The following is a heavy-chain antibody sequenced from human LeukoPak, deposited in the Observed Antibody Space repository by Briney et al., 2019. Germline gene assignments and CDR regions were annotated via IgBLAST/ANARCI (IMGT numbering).Heavy chain of an antibody. CDR2: IDWSGDST. CDR1: GFKFDDYG. V-gene: IGHV3-20*04. D-gene: IGHD6-19*01. CDR3: ARRRHSGGWYYFDY. Sequence: GGSLRLSCAASGFKFDDYGMSWVRQAPGKGLEWVSGIDWSGDSTGYADSVKGRFTISRDNAKNSVFLQMNSLRAEDTALYYCARRRHSGGWYYFDYWGQGILVTVSS. J-gene: IGHJ4*02.